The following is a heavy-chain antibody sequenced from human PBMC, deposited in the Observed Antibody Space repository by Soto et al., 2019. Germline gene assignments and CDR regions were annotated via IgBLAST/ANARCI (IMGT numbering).Heavy chain of an antibody. CDR1: GGSVSSGSYY. Sequence: SETLSLTCTVSGGSVSSGSYYWGWIRQPPGKGLEWIGYIYYSGSTNYNPSLKSRVTISVDTSKNQFSLKLSSVTAADTAVYYCARSKYYYDSSGYYYTHYYYYGMDVWGQGTTVTVSS. V-gene: IGHV4-61*01. J-gene: IGHJ6*02. D-gene: IGHD3-22*01. CDR3: ARSKYYYDSSGYYYTHYYYYGMDV. CDR2: IYYSGST.